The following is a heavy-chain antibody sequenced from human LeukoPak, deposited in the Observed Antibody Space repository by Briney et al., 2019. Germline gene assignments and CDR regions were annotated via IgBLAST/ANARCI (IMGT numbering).Heavy chain of an antibody. Sequence: SETLSLTCAVYGGSFSGYYWSWIRQPPGKGLEWIGEINHSGSTNYNPSLKSRVTISVDTSKNQFSLKLSSVTAADTAVYYCARDWASTYNFVAFDIWGQGTMVTVSS. CDR2: INHSGST. D-gene: IGHD5-24*01. CDR1: GGSFSGYY. J-gene: IGHJ3*02. V-gene: IGHV4-34*01. CDR3: ARDWASTYNFVAFDI.